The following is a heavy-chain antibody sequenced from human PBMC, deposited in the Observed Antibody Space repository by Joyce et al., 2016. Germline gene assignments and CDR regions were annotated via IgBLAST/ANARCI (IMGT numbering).Heavy chain of an antibody. V-gene: IGHV5-10-1*03. Sequence: EVQLVQSGAEVKKPGESLRISWVRQMPGKGLEWMGRIDPRGSYTDYSPSFEGHVTISVDKTISAAYLQWSSLRASDTAIYYCARHVTDWFDPWGQGTLVTVSS. D-gene: IGHD3-10*02. CDR2: IDPRGSYT. J-gene: IGHJ5*02. CDR3: ARHVTDWFDP.